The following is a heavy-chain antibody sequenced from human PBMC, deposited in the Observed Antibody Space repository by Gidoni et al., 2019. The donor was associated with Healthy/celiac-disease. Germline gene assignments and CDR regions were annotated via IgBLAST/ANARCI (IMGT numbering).Heavy chain of an antibody. D-gene: IGHD6-13*01. CDR1: SSYG. V-gene: IGHV3-30*18. Sequence: SSYGMHWVRQAPGKGLEWVAVISYDGSNKYYADSVKGRFTISRDNSKNTLYLQMNSLRAEDTAVYYCAKVFGGPSNIAALPYFDYWGQGTLVTVSS. CDR3: AKVFGGPSNIAALPYFDY. J-gene: IGHJ4*02. CDR2: ISYDGSNK.